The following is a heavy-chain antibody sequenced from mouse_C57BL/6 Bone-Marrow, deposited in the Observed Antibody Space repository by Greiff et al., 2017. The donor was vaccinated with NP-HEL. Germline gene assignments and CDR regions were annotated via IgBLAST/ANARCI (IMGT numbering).Heavy chain of an antibody. CDR3: AREDDYDYYAMDY. D-gene: IGHD2-4*01. Sequence: VQLQQSGAELVKPGASVKLSCKASGYTFTSYWMQWVKQRPGQGLEWIGEIDPSDSYTNYNQKFKGKATLTVDTSSSTAYMQLSSLTSEDSAVYYCAREDDYDYYAMDYWGQGTSVTVSS. CDR2: IDPSDSYT. J-gene: IGHJ4*01. V-gene: IGHV1-50*01. CDR1: GYTFTSYW.